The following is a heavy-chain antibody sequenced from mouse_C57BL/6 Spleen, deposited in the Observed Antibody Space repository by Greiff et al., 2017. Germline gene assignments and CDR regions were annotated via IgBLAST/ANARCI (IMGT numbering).Heavy chain of an antibody. D-gene: IGHD1-1*02. J-gene: IGHJ2*01. CDR2: IYPGDGDT. CDR3: ARREVGNYFDY. Sequence: VQLQESGAELVKPGASVKISCKASGYAFSSYWMNWVKQRPGKGLEWIGQIYPGDGDTNYNGKFKGKATLTADKSSSTAYLQLSSLTSEDSAVYFCARREVGNYFDYWGQGTTLTVSS. CDR1: GYAFSSYW. V-gene: IGHV1-80*01.